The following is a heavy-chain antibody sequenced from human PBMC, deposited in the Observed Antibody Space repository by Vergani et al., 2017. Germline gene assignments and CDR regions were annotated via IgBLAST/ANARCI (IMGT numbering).Heavy chain of an antibody. CDR1: GFTFNHYA. D-gene: IGHD5-12*01. Sequence: EVQLLESGGDLVQPGGSLRLSCAASGFTFNHYAMNWVRQAPGKGLEWVSGIIGSGGSTYYAGSGKGRFTISRDSSKNTLYLQMNSLSAGDTAVYYCAKANPRNSGYDYLYYYHAMDVWGQGTTVTVSS. J-gene: IGHJ6*02. CDR3: AKANPRNSGYDYLYYYHAMDV. V-gene: IGHV3-23*01. CDR2: IIGSGGST.